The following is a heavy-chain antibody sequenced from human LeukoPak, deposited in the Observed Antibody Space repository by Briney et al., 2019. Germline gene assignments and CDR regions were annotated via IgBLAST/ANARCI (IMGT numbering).Heavy chain of an antibody. CDR2: ISYDGSNK. CDR3: ARIVGAIAQNWFDP. Sequence: GGSLRLSCAASGFTFSSYAMHWVRQAPGKGLEWVAVISYDGSNKYYADSVKGRFTISRDNSKNTLYLQMNSLRAEDTAVYYCARIVGAIAQNWFDPWDQGTLVTVSS. J-gene: IGHJ5*02. V-gene: IGHV3-30*04. D-gene: IGHD1-26*01. CDR1: GFTFSSYA.